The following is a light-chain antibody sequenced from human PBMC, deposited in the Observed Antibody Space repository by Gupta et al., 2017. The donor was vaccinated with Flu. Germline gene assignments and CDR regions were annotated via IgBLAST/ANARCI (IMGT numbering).Light chain of an antibody. CDR1: SSDVGGYNY. Sequence: QSALTQPASVSGSPGQSITISCTGTSSDVGGYNYVSWYQQHPGKAPKLMIYEVSNRPSGVSSRFSGSKSGNTASLTISGLQAEDEADYYCSSYTSIHVVFGGGTKLTVL. CDR3: SSYTSIHVV. CDR2: EVS. V-gene: IGLV2-14*01. J-gene: IGLJ2*01.